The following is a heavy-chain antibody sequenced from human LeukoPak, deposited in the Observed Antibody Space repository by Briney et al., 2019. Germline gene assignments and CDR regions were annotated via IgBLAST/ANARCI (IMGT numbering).Heavy chain of an antibody. CDR2: IVVGSGHT. CDR1: GGTFSSYA. J-gene: IGHJ4*02. CDR3: AADDQQLIL. V-gene: IGHV1-58*02. D-gene: IGHD2/OR15-2a*01. Sequence: SVKVSCKASGGTFSSYAISWVRQAPGQGLEWMGWIVVGSGHTNYAQRFQERVIITRDMSTKTVYMELSSLKSEDTAVYYCAADDQQLILWGQGTLVAVSS.